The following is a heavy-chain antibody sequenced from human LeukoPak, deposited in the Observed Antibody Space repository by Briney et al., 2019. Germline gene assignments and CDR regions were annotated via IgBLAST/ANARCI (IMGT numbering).Heavy chain of an antibody. CDR2: IYYSGST. CDR3: ARRAISFPYYYYMDV. J-gene: IGHJ6*03. CDR1: GGSISSYY. V-gene: IGHV4-59*01. Sequence: SETLSLTCTVSGGSISSYYWSWIRQPPGKGLEWIGYIYYSGSTKYNPSLKSRVTISVDTSKNQFSLKLSSVTAADTAVYYCARRAISFPYYYYMDVWGKGTTVTVSS. D-gene: IGHD2-2*01.